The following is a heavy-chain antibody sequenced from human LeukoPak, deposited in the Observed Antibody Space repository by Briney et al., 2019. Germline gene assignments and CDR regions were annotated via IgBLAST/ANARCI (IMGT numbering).Heavy chain of an antibody. V-gene: IGHV4-59*08. CDR2: IYYSGST. J-gene: IGHJ3*02. D-gene: IGHD4-17*01. CDR3: ARPQDYGDGAFDI. Sequence: SETLSLTCTVSGGSISSYYWSWIRQPPGKGLEWIGYIYYSGSTNYNPSLKSRVTISVDTSKNQFSLKLSSVTAADTAVYYCARPQDYGDGAFDIWGQGTVVTVSS. CDR1: GGSISSYY.